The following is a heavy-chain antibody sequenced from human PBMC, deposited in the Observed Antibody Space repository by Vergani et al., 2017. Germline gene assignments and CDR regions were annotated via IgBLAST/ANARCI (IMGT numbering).Heavy chain of an antibody. J-gene: IGHJ4*02. CDR2: ISGSGGSK. CDR3: AKGEQWLVVSFDY. CDR1: GFTFSSYA. V-gene: IGHV3-23*01. D-gene: IGHD6-19*01. Sequence: EVQLLESGGGLVQPGGSLRLSCAASGFTFSSYAMSWVRQAPGKGLEWVSAISGSGGSKYYADSVKGRFTISRDNSKNTLYLQMNSLRAEDTAVYYCAKGEQWLVVSFDYWGQGTLVTVSS.